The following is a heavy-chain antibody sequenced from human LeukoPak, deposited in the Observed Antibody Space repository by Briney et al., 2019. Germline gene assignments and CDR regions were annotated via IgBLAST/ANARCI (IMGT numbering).Heavy chain of an antibody. D-gene: IGHD2-2*01. CDR3: ARDRYCSSTSCYDYYYYGMDV. V-gene: IGHV4-39*07. CDR2: IYYSGST. Sequence: SETLSLTCTVSGGSISSSSYYWGWIRQPPGKGLEWIGSIYYSGSTYYNPSLKSRVTISVDTSKNQFSLKLGSVTAADTAVYYCARDRYCSSTSCYDYYYYGMDVWGQGTTVTVSS. CDR1: GGSISSSSYY. J-gene: IGHJ6*02.